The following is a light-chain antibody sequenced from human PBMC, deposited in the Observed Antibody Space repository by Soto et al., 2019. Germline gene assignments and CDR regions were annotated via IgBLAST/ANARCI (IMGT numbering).Light chain of an antibody. Sequence: QSALTRPPSASGSPGQSVTISCTGTSSDVGGYNYVSWYQQHPGKAPKLMISEVNKRPSGVPDRFSGSKSGNTASLTVSGLQAEDEADYYCSSYAGGPYVFGTGTKLTVL. CDR1: SSDVGGYNY. CDR2: EVN. J-gene: IGLJ1*01. V-gene: IGLV2-8*01. CDR3: SSYAGGPYV.